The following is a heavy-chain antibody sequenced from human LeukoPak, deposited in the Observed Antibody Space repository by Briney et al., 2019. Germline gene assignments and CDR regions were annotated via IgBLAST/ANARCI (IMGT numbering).Heavy chain of an antibody. Sequence: PGGSLRLSCAASEFTFSSYAMSWVRQAPAKGLEWVSAISGSGGSTYYADSVKGRFTISRDNSKTTLYLQMNSLRAEDTAVYYCAKVSMRPSRPPDAFDIWGQGTMVNVSA. J-gene: IGHJ3*02. CDR1: EFTFSSYA. V-gene: IGHV3-23*01. CDR3: AKVSMRPSRPPDAFDI. CDR2: ISGSGGST. D-gene: IGHD2/OR15-2a*01.